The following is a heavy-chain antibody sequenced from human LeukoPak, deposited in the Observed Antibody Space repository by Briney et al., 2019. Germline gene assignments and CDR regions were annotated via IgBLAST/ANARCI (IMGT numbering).Heavy chain of an antibody. CDR2: YYRGTT. J-gene: IGHJ3*02. Sequence: YYRGTTNSHPSLKSRVTISVDTSKNQFSLKLSSVTAADTAVYYCARDRDSSGYYYHAFDIWGQGTMVTVSS. CDR3: ARDRDSSGYYYHAFDI. D-gene: IGHD3-22*01. V-gene: IGHV4-59*01.